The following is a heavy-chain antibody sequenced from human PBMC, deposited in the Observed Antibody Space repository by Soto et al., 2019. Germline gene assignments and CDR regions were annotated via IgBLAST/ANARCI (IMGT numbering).Heavy chain of an antibody. CDR2: ISSSSSTI. Sequence: SLRLSCAASGFTFSSYSMNWVRQAPGKGLEWVSYISSSSSTIYYADSVKGRFTISRDNAKNSLYLQMNSLRAEDTAVYYCARDPVEGNYDILTGYHPPDYWGQGTLVTVAS. CDR1: GFTFSSYS. J-gene: IGHJ4*02. V-gene: IGHV3-48*01. CDR3: ARDPVEGNYDILTGYHPPDY. D-gene: IGHD3-9*01.